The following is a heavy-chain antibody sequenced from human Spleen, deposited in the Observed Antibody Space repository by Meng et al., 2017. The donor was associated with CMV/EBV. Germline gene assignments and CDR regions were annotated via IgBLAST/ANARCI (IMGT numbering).Heavy chain of an antibody. J-gene: IGHJ6*02. CDR2: IKEDGSEK. CDR1: GLTFSGFW. V-gene: IGHV3-7*01. D-gene: IGHD3-3*01. Sequence: GESLKISCVASGLTFSGFWMSWVRQAPGKGLEWVANIKEDGSEKYYVDSVWGRFTISRDNAKNSLYLQMNSLRAEDTAVYYCARDRITIFGEGAERYFHYYGLDVWGQGTTVTVSS. CDR3: ARDRITIFGEGAERYFHYYGLDV.